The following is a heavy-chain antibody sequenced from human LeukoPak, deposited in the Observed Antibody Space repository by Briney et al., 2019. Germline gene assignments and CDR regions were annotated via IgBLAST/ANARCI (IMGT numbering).Heavy chain of an antibody. CDR1: GFTFSNYG. D-gene: IGHD2-2*01. CDR3: ARDRCSSTTCNLDY. Sequence: GGSLRLSCAASGFTFSNYGIHWVRQAPGKGLEWVAVISYDGSNKNYADSVKGRFSISRDNSKDTLYLQMNSLRSEDTAVYYCARDRCSSTTCNLDYWGQGTLVTVSS. J-gene: IGHJ4*02. CDR2: ISYDGSNK. V-gene: IGHV3-30-3*01.